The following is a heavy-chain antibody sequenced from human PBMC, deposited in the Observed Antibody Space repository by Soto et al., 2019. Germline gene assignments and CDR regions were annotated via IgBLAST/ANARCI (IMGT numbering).Heavy chain of an antibody. Sequence: GASVKVSWKASGYTLTSYDINWVRQATGQGLEWMGWMNPNSGNTGYAQKFQGRVTMTRNTSISTAYMELSSLRSEDTAVYYCASQGGTYYDFWSGYSAHDGYYYYGMDVWGQGTTVTVSS. CDR3: ASQGGTYYDFWSGYSAHDGYYYYGMDV. V-gene: IGHV1-8*01. J-gene: IGHJ6*02. D-gene: IGHD3-3*01. CDR1: GYTLTSYD. CDR2: MNPNSGNT.